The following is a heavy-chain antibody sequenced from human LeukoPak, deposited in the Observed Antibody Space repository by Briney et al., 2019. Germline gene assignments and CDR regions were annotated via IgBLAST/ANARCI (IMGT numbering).Heavy chain of an antibody. CDR3: VKGEVRGYKKRGVDY. CDR1: GFTFNKYV. CDR2: VSNNGDST. D-gene: IGHD5-18*01. V-gene: IGHV3-64D*06. J-gene: IGHJ4*02. Sequence: GGSLRLSCAASGFTFNKYVMHWGGQAPEKVLESVSGVSNNGDSTYYADSVKGRFTISRDNSKNTLYLQMSSLRPEDTAAYYCVKGEVRGYKKRGVDYWGQGTLVTVSS.